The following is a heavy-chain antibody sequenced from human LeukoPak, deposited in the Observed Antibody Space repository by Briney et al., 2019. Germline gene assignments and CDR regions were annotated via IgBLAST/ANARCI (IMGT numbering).Heavy chain of an antibody. V-gene: IGHV1-8*01. CDR2: MNPNSGNT. CDR3: ARGYYYDSSGYYSREFDP. D-gene: IGHD3-22*01. J-gene: IGHJ5*02. CDR1: GYTFNSYD. Sequence: ASVPVSCMASGYTFNSYDLNWVRPATGQGLEWMGWMNPNSGNTGYAQKLQGTGTMTRNTSISTAYMELSSLRSEDTAVYYCARGYYYDSSGYYSREFDPWGQGTLVTVSS.